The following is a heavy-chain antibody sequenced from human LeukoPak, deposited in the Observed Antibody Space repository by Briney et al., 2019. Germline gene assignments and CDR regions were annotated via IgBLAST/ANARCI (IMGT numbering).Heavy chain of an antibody. CDR1: GFTISDYW. CDR3: ATYGLRFGELFLY. Sequence: PGGSLRLSCAASGFTISDYWMSWVRQAPGKGLEWVANIDQDGSEKYYVDSVKGRFTISRDNAKNSLYLQMNSLRAEDTAVYYCATYGLRFGELFLYWGPGTLVTVSS. D-gene: IGHD3-10*01. J-gene: IGHJ4*02. CDR2: IDQDGSEK. V-gene: IGHV3-7*01.